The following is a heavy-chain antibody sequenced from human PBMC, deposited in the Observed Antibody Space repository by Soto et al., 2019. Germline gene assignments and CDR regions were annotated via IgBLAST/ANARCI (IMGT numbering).Heavy chain of an antibody. CDR3: SRGSCIISTSCYSHYHYCMAV. V-gene: IGHV5-51*01. J-gene: IGHJ6*02. CDR1: GYSFTSYW. CDR2: IYPGDSDT. D-gene: IGHD2-2*01. Sequence: PGESLKISCKGSGYSFTSYWIGWVRQMPGKGLEWMGIIYPGDSDTRYSPSFQDQVTNSADKSISTAYLQWSSLKASYTAMYYFSRGSCIISTSCYSHYHYCMAVWGQGTTVTVSS.